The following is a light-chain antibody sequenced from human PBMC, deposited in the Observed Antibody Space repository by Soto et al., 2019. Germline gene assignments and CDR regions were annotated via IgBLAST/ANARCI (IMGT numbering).Light chain of an antibody. CDR2: DVS. CDR1: SSDVGGYNY. J-gene: IGLJ2*01. V-gene: IGLV2-14*01. Sequence: QSVLTQPASVSGSPGQSITISCTGTSSDVGGYNYVSWYQQHPGKAPKLMIYDVSNRPSGVSNRFSGSKSGNTASLTTSGLQAEDEADYYCSSYTSSSTSFGGGTKLTVL. CDR3: SSYTSSSTS.